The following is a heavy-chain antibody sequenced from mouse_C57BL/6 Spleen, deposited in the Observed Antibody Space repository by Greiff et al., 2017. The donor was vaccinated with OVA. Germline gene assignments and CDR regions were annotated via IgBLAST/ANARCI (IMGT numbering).Heavy chain of an antibody. V-gene: IGHV1-81*01. D-gene: IGHD1-1*01. CDR2: IYPRSGNT. CDR3: ARGGDYGSSLYYYAMDY. Sequence: QVQLKESGAELARPGASVKLSCKASGYTFTSYGISWVKQRTGQGLEWIGEIYPRSGNTYYNEKFKGKATLTADKSSSTAYMELRSLTSEDSAVYFCARGGDYGSSLYYYAMDYWGQGTSVTVSS. CDR1: GYTFTSYG. J-gene: IGHJ4*01.